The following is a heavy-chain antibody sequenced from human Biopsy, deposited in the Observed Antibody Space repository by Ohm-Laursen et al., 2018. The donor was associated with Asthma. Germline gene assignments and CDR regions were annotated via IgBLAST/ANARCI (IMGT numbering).Heavy chain of an antibody. V-gene: IGHV3-33*01. CDR1: GFTFSSYG. CDR3: ARGDSSNWSHYYFGF. J-gene: IGHJ4*02. CDR2: IWYDGSNK. Sequence: SLRLSCAASGFTFSSYGMHWVRQPPGKGLEWVAVIWYDGSNKYYADSVKGRFTISRDYSKNTLYLQMHSLRAEDTAVYYCARGDSSNWSHYYFGFWGQGTLVTVSS. D-gene: IGHD3-22*01.